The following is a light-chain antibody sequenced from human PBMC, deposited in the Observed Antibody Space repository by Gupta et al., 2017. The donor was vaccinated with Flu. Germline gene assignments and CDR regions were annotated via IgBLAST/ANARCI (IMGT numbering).Light chain of an antibody. J-gene: IGLJ3*02. V-gene: IGLV2-14*01. CDR3: SSYTSSATPL. Sequence: QSALTQPASVSGSPGQSITISCTGTSSAFGVYNYVSWYQQHPGKVPKLMIYEVSNRPSGVSNRFSASKSGNTASLTISGLQAEDEADYYCSSYTSSATPLFGGGTKLTVL. CDR2: EVS. CDR1: SSAFGVYNY.